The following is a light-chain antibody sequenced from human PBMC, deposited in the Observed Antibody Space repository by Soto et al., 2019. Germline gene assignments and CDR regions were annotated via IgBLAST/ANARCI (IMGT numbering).Light chain of an antibody. CDR1: QGISNY. CDR2: AAS. Sequence: DIQMTPSPSSLSASVGDRVTITCRASQGISNYLAWYQQKPGKVPKLLICAASTLQSGVPSRFSGSGSGTDFMLTISSVQPEDVACYYCQKYNSAPLTFGGGTKMEIK. CDR3: QKYNSAPLT. J-gene: IGKJ4*02. V-gene: IGKV1-27*01.